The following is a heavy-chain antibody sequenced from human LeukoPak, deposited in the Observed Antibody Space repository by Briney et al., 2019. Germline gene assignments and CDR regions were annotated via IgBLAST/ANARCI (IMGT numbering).Heavy chain of an antibody. D-gene: IGHD2-2*01. CDR3: ARLFKVVPAAIHT. CDR2: IYSGGST. Sequence: PGGSLRLSCAASGFTVSSNYMSWVRQAAGKGLECVSVIYSGGSTYYADSVKGRFTISRDNSKNTLYLQMNSLRAEDTAVYYCARLFKVVPAAIHTWGQGTLVTVSS. V-gene: IGHV3-53*01. CDR1: GFTVSSNY. J-gene: IGHJ5*02.